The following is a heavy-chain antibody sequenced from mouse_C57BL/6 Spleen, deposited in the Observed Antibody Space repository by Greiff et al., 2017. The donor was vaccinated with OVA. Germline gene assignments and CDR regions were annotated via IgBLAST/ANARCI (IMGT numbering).Heavy chain of an antibody. CDR3: ARSGFITTIVAEEWFAY. CDR1: GYTFTSYN. J-gene: IGHJ3*01. CDR2: IYPGNGDT. Sequence: QSGAELVRPGASVKMSCKASGYTFTSYNMHWVKQTPRQGLEWIGDIYPGNGDTSYNQKFKGKATLTVDKSSSTAYMQLSSLTSEDSAVYFCARSGFITTIVAEEWFAYWGQGTLVTVSA. V-gene: IGHV1-12*01. D-gene: IGHD1-1*01.